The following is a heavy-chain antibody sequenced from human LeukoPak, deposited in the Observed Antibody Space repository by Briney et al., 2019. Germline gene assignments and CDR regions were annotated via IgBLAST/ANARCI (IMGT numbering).Heavy chain of an antibody. Sequence: ASVKVSCKASGGTFSSYAISWVRQAPGQGLEWMGGIIPIFGTANYAQKFQGRVTITADESTSTAYMELSSLRSEDTAVYYCARDVPIGNKCYYYYYMDVWGRGTTVTVSS. CDR1: GGTFSSYA. D-gene: IGHD4-23*01. CDR2: IIPIFGTA. V-gene: IGHV1-69*13. CDR3: ARDVPIGNKCYYYYYMDV. J-gene: IGHJ6*03.